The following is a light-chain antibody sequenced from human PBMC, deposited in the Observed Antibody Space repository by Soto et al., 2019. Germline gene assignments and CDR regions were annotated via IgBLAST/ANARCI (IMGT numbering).Light chain of an antibody. CDR2: GAS. CDR3: QQYGSSPYT. J-gene: IGKJ2*01. CDR1: LSVRNSY. Sequence: EIVLTQSPGTLSLSPGERATLSCRASLSVRNSYLAWYQQKPGQAPRLLIYGASGRATGIPDRFSGSGSGTDLTLTISRLEPEDFAVYYCQQYGSSPYTFGQGTKLEI. V-gene: IGKV3-20*01.